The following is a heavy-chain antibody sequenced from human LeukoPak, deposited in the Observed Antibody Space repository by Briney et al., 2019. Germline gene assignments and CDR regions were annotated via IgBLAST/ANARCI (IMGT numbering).Heavy chain of an antibody. V-gene: IGHV1-18*01. CDR2: ISAYNGNT. CDR1: GYTFTSYG. J-gene: IGHJ4*02. D-gene: IGHD3-10*01. CDR3: ARGYYYGSGSYYNVVGEFDY. Sequence: GTSVKVPCKASGYTFTSYGISWVRQAPGQGLEWMGWISAYNGNTNYAQKLQGRVTMTTDTSTSTAYMELRSLRSDDTAVYYCARGYYYGSGSYYNVVGEFDYWGQGTLVTVSS.